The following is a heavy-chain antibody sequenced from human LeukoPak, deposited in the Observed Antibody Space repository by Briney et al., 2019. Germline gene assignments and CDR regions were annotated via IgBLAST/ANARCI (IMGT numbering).Heavy chain of an antibody. J-gene: IGHJ4*02. CDR3: ARTRQGANTRWNDH. V-gene: IGHV2-70*01. D-gene: IGHD1-26*01. CDR2: IDSGDDK. CDR1: GFALGSSGGC. Sequence: ESGPTLLNATQTLTLTVTFSGFALGSSGGCVSCIRQPPGKAVESLSLIDSGDDKYYITSLKTSLTISKESSQNQVDTTMPNMDHVETATYYCARTRQGANTRWNDHWGQGTMVTASS.